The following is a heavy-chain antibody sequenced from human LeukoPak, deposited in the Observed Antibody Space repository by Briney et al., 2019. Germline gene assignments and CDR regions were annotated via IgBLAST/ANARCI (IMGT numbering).Heavy chain of an antibody. D-gene: IGHD5-24*01. V-gene: IGHV5-51*01. J-gene: IGHJ4*02. Sequence: GESLKISCKGSGYSFSNYWIGWVRQMPGKGLEWMGIIYPSDSDTRNNPSFQGQVTISADKSISAAYLQWSSLRASDAAIYYCARLNKATKAGYNWGFDYWGQGTLVSVSS. CDR1: GYSFSNYW. CDR2: IYPSDSDT. CDR3: ARLNKATKAGYNWGFDY.